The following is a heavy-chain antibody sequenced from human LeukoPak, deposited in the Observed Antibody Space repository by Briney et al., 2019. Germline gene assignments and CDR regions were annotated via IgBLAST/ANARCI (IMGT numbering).Heavy chain of an antibody. J-gene: IGHJ4*02. CDR2: ISGSGTST. D-gene: IGHD6-19*01. CDR3: ARSLSGWYLFDY. CDR1: GFTFSSYA. Sequence: GGSLRLSCAASGFTFSSYAVSWVRQAPGKGLEWVSAISGSGTSTYYADSVKGRFTISRDNSKNTLYLQMNSLRAEGTAVYYCARSLSGWYLFDYWGQGTLVTVSS. V-gene: IGHV3-23*01.